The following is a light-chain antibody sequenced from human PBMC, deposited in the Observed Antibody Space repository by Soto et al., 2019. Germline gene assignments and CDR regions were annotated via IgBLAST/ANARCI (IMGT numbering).Light chain of an antibody. CDR1: QPIGTW. V-gene: IGKV1D-16*01. CDR2: ATS. Sequence: DIQMTQSPSSLAASIGDRVSMTCRASQPIGTWVAWYQKKPHIAPKSLIYATSSLQSGVPSRFNGSGSGTEFTLTISSLQPEDIGIYYCQQYNNCPLTFGGGTKVEI. J-gene: IGKJ4*01. CDR3: QQYNNCPLT.